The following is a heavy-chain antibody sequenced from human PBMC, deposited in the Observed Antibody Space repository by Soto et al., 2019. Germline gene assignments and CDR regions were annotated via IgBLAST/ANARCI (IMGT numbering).Heavy chain of an antibody. Sequence: GGSLRLSCAASGFTFSSYSMNWVRQAPGKGLEWVSSISSSSSYIYYADSVKGRFTISRDNAKNSLYLQMNSLRAEDTAVYYCARDQYTDGDPNFDYWGQGTLVTVSS. V-gene: IGHV3-21*01. CDR3: ARDQYTDGDPNFDY. D-gene: IGHD4-17*01. J-gene: IGHJ4*02. CDR2: ISSSSSYI. CDR1: GFTFSSYS.